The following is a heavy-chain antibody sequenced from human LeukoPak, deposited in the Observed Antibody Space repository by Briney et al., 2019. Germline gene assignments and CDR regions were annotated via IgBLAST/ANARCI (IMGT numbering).Heavy chain of an antibody. D-gene: IGHD6-19*01. CDR2: LSDTGGNT. CDR1: GFIFSHYC. V-gene: IGHV3-23*01. Sequence: GGSLRLSCAASGFIFSHYCMMWVRQAPGKGLEWVSSLSDTGGNTFYADSAKGRFTISRDNSNNTLYLQLNSLRAEDTAVYYCAKAALRSSGWFRPYFDFWGQGILVTVSS. J-gene: IGHJ4*02. CDR3: AKAALRSSGWFRPYFDF.